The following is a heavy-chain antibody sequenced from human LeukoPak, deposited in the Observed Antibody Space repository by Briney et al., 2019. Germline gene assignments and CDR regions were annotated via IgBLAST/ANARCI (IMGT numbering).Heavy chain of an antibody. J-gene: IGHJ4*02. CDR1: GYTFTGYY. V-gene: IGHV1-18*04. CDR2: ISAYNGNT. CDR3: ARSFGSSSPGDY. Sequence: GASVKVSCKASGYTFTGYYMHWVRQAPGQGLEWMGWISAYNGNTNYAQKLQGRVTMTTDTSTSTAYMELRSLRSDDTAVYYCARSFGSSSPGDYWGQGTLVTVSS. D-gene: IGHD6-6*01.